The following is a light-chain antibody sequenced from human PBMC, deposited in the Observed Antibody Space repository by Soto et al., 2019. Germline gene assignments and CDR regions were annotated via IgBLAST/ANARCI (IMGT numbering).Light chain of an antibody. CDR2: GAA. CDR1: QSVSSSY. CDR3: QQYGSSLIFT. V-gene: IGKV3-20*01. J-gene: IGKJ3*01. Sequence: EIVLTQSPGTLSLSPGERATLSCRASQSVSSSYLAWYQQKPRQAPRLLIYGAASRATGIPDRFSGSGSGTDFTLTISRLEPEDYAVYYCQQYGSSLIFTFGPGTKVDIK.